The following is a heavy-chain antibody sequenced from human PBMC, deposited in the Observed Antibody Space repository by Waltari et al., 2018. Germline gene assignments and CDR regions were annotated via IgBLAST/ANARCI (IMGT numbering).Heavy chain of an antibody. CDR2: VSTDGPT. J-gene: IGHJ3*01. Sequence: QVQLQESGPGLVKPSETLSLTCPVSGAPMTNYYRSWIRLPAGRGLEWLGRVSTDGPTPHAAYRGGRDTVTMDTSKVQFSLKRTTVTAADTALYYCARAQEGHDACDFWGQGTMVTVSS. CDR1: GAPMTNYY. CDR3: ARAQEGHDACDF. V-gene: IGHV4-4*07.